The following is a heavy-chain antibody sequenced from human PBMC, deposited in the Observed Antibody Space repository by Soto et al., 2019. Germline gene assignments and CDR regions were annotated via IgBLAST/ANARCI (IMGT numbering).Heavy chain of an antibody. V-gene: IGHV3-30-3*01. J-gene: IGHJ6*02. CDR3: VRAECDGGSCYTLVGLRYGMDV. CDR1: GFTFSSYA. CDR2: ISYDGNNK. Sequence: QVQLVESGGGVVQPGRSLRLSCAASGFTFSSYAMYWVRQAPGKGLEWVAVISYDGNNKYYADSVKGRFTISRDNSKNTLYLQMNSLRAEDTAVYYCVRAECDGGSCYTLVGLRYGMDVWGQGTTVTVSS. D-gene: IGHD2-15*01.